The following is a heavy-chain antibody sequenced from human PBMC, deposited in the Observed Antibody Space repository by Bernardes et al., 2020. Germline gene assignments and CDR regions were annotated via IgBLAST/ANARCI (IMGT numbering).Heavy chain of an antibody. V-gene: IGHV3-64*02. CDR1: GFTFSNYA. CDR2: ISSNGDRT. Sequence: GGSLRLSCAASGFTFSNYAIHWVRQAPGKGLEFVSAISSNGDRTFYGDSVKGRFSISRDNSKNTVYLHMGSLRPEDTAVYYCARPVVQGALDYWGQGTLVTVS. J-gene: IGHJ4*02. D-gene: IGHD1-26*01. CDR3: ARPVVQGALDY.